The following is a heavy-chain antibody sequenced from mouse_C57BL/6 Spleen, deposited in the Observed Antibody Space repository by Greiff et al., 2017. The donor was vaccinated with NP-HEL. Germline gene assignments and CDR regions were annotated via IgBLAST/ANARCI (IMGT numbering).Heavy chain of an antibody. CDR3: ARATTVVAADFDY. J-gene: IGHJ2*01. V-gene: IGHV1-59*01. CDR2: IDPSDSYT. CDR1: GYTFTSYW. D-gene: IGHD1-1*01. Sequence: VQLQQPGAELVRPGPSVKLSCKASGYTFTSYWMHWVKQRPGQGLEWIGVIDPSDSYTNYNQKFKGKATLTVDTSSSTAYMQLSSLTSEDSAVYYCARATTVVAADFDYWGQGTTLTVSS.